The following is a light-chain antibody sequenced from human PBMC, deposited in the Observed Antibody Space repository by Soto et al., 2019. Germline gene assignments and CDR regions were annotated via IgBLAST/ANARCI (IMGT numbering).Light chain of an antibody. Sequence: QSVLTQPPSASGTPGQTVTISCSGSSSNIATYSVYWYQQLPGTAPKLHIYENNQRPSGVPDRFSGSKSDTSASLAIAGLRSGDEADYYCAAWDDSLTVLFGGGTKVTVL. CDR3: AAWDDSLTVL. CDR2: ENN. V-gene: IGLV1-47*01. J-gene: IGLJ3*02. CDR1: SSNIATYS.